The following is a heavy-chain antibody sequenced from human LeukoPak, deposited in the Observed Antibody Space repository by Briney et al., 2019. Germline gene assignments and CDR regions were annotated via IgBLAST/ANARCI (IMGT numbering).Heavy chain of an antibody. J-gene: IGHJ4*02. Sequence: GGSLRLSCAASGFTFSSYAMHWVRQAPGKGLEWVAVISYDGSNKYYADSVKGRFTISRDNSKNTLYLQMNSLRGEDTAVYYCAKDFRIGYSAHFDYWGQGALVTVSS. V-gene: IGHV3-30*04. CDR1: GFTFSSYA. CDR2: ISYDGSNK. CDR3: AKDFRIGYSAHFDY. D-gene: IGHD2-21*01.